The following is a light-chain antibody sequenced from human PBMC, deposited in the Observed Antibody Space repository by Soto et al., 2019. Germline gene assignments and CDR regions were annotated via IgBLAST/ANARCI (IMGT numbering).Light chain of an antibody. J-gene: IGKJ1*01. CDR1: QSISNW. Sequence: DIQMTQSPSTLSASVGDRVTITCRASQSISNWLAWYQQKPGKAPNLLIYKASSLESGVPSRFSGSGSGTEFTLTISSLQPDDFAVYYCQHYNSYSTWTFGHGTKVEIK. CDR3: QHYNSYSTWT. V-gene: IGKV1-5*03. CDR2: KAS.